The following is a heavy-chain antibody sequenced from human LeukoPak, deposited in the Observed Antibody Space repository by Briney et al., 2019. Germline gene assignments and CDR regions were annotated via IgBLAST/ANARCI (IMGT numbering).Heavy chain of an antibody. CDR2: ISNTGSVI. CDR1: GSTFSSHT. J-gene: IGHJ4*02. D-gene: IGHD5-18*01. CDR3: ARVGGAEPDTAMVITNHFDY. V-gene: IGHV3-48*04. Sequence: GGSLRLSCAASGSTFSSHTMNWVRQAPGKGLEWVSYISNTGSVIYYADSVKGRFTISRDNAKNSLYLQMNSLRAEDTAVYYCARVGGAEPDTAMVITNHFDYWGQGTLVTVSS.